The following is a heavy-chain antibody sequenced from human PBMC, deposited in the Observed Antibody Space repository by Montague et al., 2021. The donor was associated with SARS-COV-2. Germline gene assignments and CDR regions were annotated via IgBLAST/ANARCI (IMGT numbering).Heavy chain of an antibody. CDR1: GASISNPTYS. CDR2: MFTSGST. D-gene: IGHD1-26*01. Sequence: TLSLTCTVSGASISNPTYSWGWIRQPAGKELEWIGRMFTSGSTTYNPSLKSRVTISVDTSKNQFSLRLNSVTATDTAVYYCVREGGSMTFDYWGQGIRVTGSS. V-gene: IGHV4-61*02. J-gene: IGHJ4*02. CDR3: VREGGSMTFDY.